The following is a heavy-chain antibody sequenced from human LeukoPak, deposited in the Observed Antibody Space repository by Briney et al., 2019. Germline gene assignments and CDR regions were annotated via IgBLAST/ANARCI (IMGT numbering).Heavy chain of an antibody. Sequence: SETLSLTCIVPGGSISGYYWSWIRQPPGKGREWIGYIYYSGSTNYNPSLKSRVTISVDTSKNQFSLKLSSVTAADTAVYYCARDHYDYVWGSYRLKGMDVWGQGTTVTVSS. CDR2: IYYSGST. V-gene: IGHV4-59*01. D-gene: IGHD3-16*02. J-gene: IGHJ6*02. CDR1: GGSISGYY. CDR3: ARDHYDYVWGSYRLKGMDV.